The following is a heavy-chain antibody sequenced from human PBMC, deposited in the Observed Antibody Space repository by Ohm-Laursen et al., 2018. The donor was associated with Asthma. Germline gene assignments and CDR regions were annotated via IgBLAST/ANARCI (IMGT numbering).Heavy chain of an antibody. J-gene: IGHJ4*02. CDR1: GASVGDSD. Sequence: PGTLSLTCAVSGASVGDSDWSWVRQPPGREVEFIAYILFRGGANYNPSLKSRVTLSTDTSKNQVSLRLSSVSAADTALYFCTKLDWVQSMFDSWGPGTLVTVSS. V-gene: IGHV4-59*02. D-gene: IGHD3-9*01. CDR2: ILFRGGA. CDR3: TKLDWVQSMFDS.